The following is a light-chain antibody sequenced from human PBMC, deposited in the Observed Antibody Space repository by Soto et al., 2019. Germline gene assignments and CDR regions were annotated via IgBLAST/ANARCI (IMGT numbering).Light chain of an antibody. CDR3: QQHAYSPGYT. CDR1: QSVSSSY. J-gene: IGKJ2*01. V-gene: IGKV3-20*01. Sequence: EIVLTQSPGTLSLSPGERATLSCRASQSVSSSYLVWYQQKPGQAPRLLIYGASSRATGIPDRFSGSGSGTDFTLTISRREPEDFAVYHCQQHAYSPGYTFGQGTKLEIK. CDR2: GAS.